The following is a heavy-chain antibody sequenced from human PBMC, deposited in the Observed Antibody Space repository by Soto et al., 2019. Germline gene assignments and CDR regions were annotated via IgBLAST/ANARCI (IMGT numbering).Heavy chain of an antibody. CDR3: AKDWEIVVVTAIRYGMDV. V-gene: IGHV3-30*18. D-gene: IGHD2-21*02. CDR2: ISYDGSTK. CDR1: GFTFSRYG. J-gene: IGHJ6*02. Sequence: QVQLVESGGGVVQPGRSLRLSCAASGFTFSRYGMHGVLQAPGTAMARVAVISYDGSTKYYADSVNGRFTISRDNPKNTLYLQMSSLGAEVTAVYYCAKDWEIVVVTAIRYGMDVWGQGTTVTVSS.